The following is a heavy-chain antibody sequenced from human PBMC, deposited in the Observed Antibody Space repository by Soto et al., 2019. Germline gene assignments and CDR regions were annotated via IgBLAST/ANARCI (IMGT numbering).Heavy chain of an antibody. CDR1: GGSISSYY. V-gene: IGHV4-59*08. CDR3: ARVSRTTQFDP. Sequence: PSETLSLTCTVSGGSISSYYWSWIRQPPGKGLEWIGYIYYSGSTNYNPSLKSRVTISVDTSKNQFSLKLSSVTAADTAVYYCARVSRTTQFDPWGQGTLVTVSS. D-gene: IGHD1-7*01. CDR2: IYYSGST. J-gene: IGHJ5*02.